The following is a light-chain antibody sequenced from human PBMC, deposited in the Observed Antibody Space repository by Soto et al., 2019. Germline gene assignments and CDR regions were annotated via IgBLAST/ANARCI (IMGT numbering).Light chain of an antibody. CDR2: DAS. V-gene: IGKV3-11*01. Sequence: EIVLIQSPATLSLSPGERATLSCRASQSVSSNLAWYQQNRGQAPRLLIFDASNRATGIPARFSGSGSGTDFTLNISSLEAEDVAVYYCKQHINWALTFGGGTKVDIK. J-gene: IGKJ4*01. CDR1: QSVSSN. CDR3: KQHINWALT.